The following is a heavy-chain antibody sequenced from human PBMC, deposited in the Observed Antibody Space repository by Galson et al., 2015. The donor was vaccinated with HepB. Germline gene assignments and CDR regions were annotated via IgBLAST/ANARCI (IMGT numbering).Heavy chain of an antibody. J-gene: IGHJ4*02. D-gene: IGHD3-22*01. CDR3: ARDEGYYDTSGLDY. Sequence: QSGAEVTKPGASVKVSCKASGYTFTTFGFSWVRQAPGQGLEWMGWISAYNGNTNYAQKLQGRATMTTDTSTSTAFMELRSLRSDDTAVYYCARDEGYYDTSGLDYWGQGTLVTVSS. CDR1: GYTFTTFG. CDR2: ISAYNGNT. V-gene: IGHV1-18*01.